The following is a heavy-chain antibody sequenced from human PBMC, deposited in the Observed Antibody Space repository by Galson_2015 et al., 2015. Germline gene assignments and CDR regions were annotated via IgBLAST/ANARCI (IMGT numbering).Heavy chain of an antibody. CDR2: INPSGGSA. J-gene: IGHJ6*02. CDR3: ARGGSYYSYSMDV. Sequence: SVKVSCKASGYTFTSYYMHWVRQAPGQGLEWMGIINPSGGSANSAQKFQGRVTMTRDTSTSTVYMELSSLRSEDTAVYYCARGGSYYSYSMDVWGQGTTVTVSS. D-gene: IGHD1-26*01. V-gene: IGHV1-46*01. CDR1: GYTFTSYY.